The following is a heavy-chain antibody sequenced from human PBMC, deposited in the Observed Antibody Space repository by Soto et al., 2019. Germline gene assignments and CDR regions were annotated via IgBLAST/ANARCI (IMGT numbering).Heavy chain of an antibody. D-gene: IGHD6-6*01. J-gene: IGHJ4*02. CDR3: ARDRAARTSAPTDY. CDR2: ISSGGSYT. CDR1: GFTFSDYY. V-gene: IGHV3-11*06. Sequence: QVQLVESGGGLVKPGGSLRLSCAASGFTFSDYYMSWIRQAPGKGLKWVSYISSGGSYTNYADSVKGRFTISRDNAKNSLYLQMNSLRAEDTAVYYCARDRAARTSAPTDYWGQGTLVTVSS.